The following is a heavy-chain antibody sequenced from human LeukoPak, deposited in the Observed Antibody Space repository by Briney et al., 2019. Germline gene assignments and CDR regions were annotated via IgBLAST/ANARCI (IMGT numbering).Heavy chain of an antibody. J-gene: IGHJ4*02. V-gene: IGHV3-66*01. D-gene: IGHD1-26*01. CDR3: ARSSISSYYED. Sequence: GGSLRLSCAGSGFTVSSSYMSWVRRAPGRGLEWVSILYSGGSIFYADSVKGRFTISRDISKNMLHLQMNSLRADDTAVYYCARSSISSYYEDWGQGTLVTVSS. CDR2: LYSGGSI. CDR1: GFTVSSSY.